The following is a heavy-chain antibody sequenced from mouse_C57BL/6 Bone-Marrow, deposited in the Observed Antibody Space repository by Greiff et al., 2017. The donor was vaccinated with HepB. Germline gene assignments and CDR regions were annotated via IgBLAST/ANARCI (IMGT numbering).Heavy chain of an antibody. CDR1: GYTFTDYE. CDR3: TGVRYYFDY. J-gene: IGHJ2*01. V-gene: IGHV1-15*01. Sequence: QVQLQQSGAELVRPGASVTLSCKASGYTFTDYEMHWVKQTPVHGLEWIGAIDPETGGTAYNQKFKGKTILTADKSSSTAYMELRSLTSEDSAVYYCTGVRYYFDYWGQGTTLTVSS. CDR2: IDPETGGT.